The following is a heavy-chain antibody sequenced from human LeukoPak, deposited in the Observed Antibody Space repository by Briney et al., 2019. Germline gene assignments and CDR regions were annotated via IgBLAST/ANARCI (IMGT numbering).Heavy chain of an antibody. CDR2: INPNSGGT. CDR1: GYTFTGYY. D-gene: IGHD3-10*01. V-gene: IGHV1-2*02. J-gene: IGHJ3*02. Sequence: ASVKISCKASGYTFTGYYMHWVRQAPGQGLEWMGWINPNSGGTNYAQEFQGRVTMTRDTSISTAYMELSRRRSDDTAVYYCARVHGDDAFDIWGQGTMVTVSS. CDR3: ARVHGDDAFDI.